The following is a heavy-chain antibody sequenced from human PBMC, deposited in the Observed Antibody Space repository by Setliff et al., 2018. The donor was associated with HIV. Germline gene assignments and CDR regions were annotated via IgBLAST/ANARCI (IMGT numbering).Heavy chain of an antibody. CDR2: TYYRSKWNS. Sequence: SQTLSLTCAISGDSASSKSAAWNWLRQSPPRGLEWLGRTYYRSKWNSDYAPSVKSRVTINPDTSKNKFSLQLNSVTPEDTAVYYCARGGDWDDNYYMDVWGKGTTVTVSS. J-gene: IGHJ6*03. V-gene: IGHV6-1*01. D-gene: IGHD1-1*01. CDR3: ARGGDWDDNYYMDV. CDR1: GDSASSKSAA.